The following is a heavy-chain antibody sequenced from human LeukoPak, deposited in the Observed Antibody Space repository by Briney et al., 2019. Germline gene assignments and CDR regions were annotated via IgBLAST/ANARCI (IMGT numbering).Heavy chain of an antibody. CDR1: GGSMTTHH. D-gene: IGHD5-18*01. Sequence: SETLSLTCTVSGGSMTTHHWNWIRQTPGKGLDGMGYVFDSGRTKENPSLKSRVTLSADTSKNQLSLRLSSVTAADTAVYYCTTIKRGNIFGYFDFWGQGILVTVSS. V-gene: IGHV4-59*11. CDR3: TTIKRGNIFGYFDF. J-gene: IGHJ4*02. CDR2: VFDSGRT.